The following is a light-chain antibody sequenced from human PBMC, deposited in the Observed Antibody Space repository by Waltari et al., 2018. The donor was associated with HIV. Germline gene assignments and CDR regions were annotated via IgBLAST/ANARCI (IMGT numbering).Light chain of an antibody. CDR3: QQCNSYPLIT. Sequence: AIQLTQSPSSLSASVGDRVTITCRASQGISSALAWYQQKPGKAPKLLIYDASSLESGGPARFSGSVSGTDFTLTISSLQPEDLATYYCQQCNSYPLITFGQGTRLEIK. J-gene: IGKJ5*01. CDR2: DAS. V-gene: IGKV1-13*02. CDR1: QGISSA.